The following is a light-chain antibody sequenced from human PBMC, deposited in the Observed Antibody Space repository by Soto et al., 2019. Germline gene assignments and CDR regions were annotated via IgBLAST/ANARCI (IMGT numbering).Light chain of an antibody. J-gene: IGLJ1*01. CDR1: NSNIGADSD. CDR2: GNI. V-gene: IGLV1-40*01. CDR3: QSYDRSLGVV. Sequence: QSVLTQPPSVSGAPGQRVTFSCIWTNSNIGADSDIHWYQQLPGTAPKLLIYGNINRPSGVPDRFSGSTSGASAALAITGLQAEDEADYYCQSYDRSLGVVFGTGTKLTVL.